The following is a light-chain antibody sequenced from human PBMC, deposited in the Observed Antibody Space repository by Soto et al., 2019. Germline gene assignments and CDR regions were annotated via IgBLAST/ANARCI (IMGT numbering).Light chain of an antibody. CDR3: SSYTSSSTYV. V-gene: IGLV2-14*01. CDR1: SSDVGGYNY. J-gene: IGLJ1*01. Sequence: LTQPASVAGSLGQSITISCTGTSSDVGGYNYVSWYQQLPGKAPRLMIYEVSNRPSGVSNRFSGSKSGNTASLTISGLQAEDEADYYCSSYTSSSTYVFGTGTKVTVL. CDR2: EVS.